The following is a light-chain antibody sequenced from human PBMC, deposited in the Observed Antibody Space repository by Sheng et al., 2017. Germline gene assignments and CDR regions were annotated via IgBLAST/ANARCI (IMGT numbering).Light chain of an antibody. CDR1: NIGSKS. CDR2: DDT. CDR3: QVWDSGSDHVV. V-gene: IGLV3-21*02. J-gene: IGLJ2*01. Sequence: SYMLTQSPSVSVAPGQTARITCGGNNIGSKSVHWYQQRPGQAPVLVVYDDTDRPSGIPERFSGSNSGDTATLTISRVEAGDEADYYCQVWDSGSDHVVFAGGTKLTVL.